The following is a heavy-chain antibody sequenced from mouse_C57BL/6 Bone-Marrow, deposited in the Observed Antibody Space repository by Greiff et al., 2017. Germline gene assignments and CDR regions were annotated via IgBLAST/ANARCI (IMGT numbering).Heavy chain of an antibody. V-gene: IGHV5-6*01. Sequence: DVHLVESGGDLVKPGGSLKLSCAASGFTFSSYGMSWVRQTPDKRLEWVATISSGGSYTYYPDSVKGRFTISRDNAKNTLYLQMSSLKSEDTAMYYCARPGIYYGNPFAYWGQGTLVTVSA. D-gene: IGHD2-1*01. CDR2: ISSGGSYT. J-gene: IGHJ3*01. CDR1: GFTFSSYG. CDR3: ARPGIYYGNPFAY.